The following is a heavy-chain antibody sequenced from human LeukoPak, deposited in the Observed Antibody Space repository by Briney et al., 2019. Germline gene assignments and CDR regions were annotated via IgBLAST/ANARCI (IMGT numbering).Heavy chain of an antibody. CDR2: IIPIFGTA. J-gene: IGHJ6*03. D-gene: IGHD2-15*01. CDR1: GGTFSSYA. V-gene: IGHV1-69*13. Sequence: ASVKVSCKASGGTFSSYAISWVRQAPGQGLEWMGGIIPIFGTANYAQKFQGRVTITADESTSTAYMELSRLRSDDTAVYYCARDRPVYCSGGSCYSDYYYYYMDVWGKGTTVTVSS. CDR3: ARDRPVYCSGGSCYSDYYYYYMDV.